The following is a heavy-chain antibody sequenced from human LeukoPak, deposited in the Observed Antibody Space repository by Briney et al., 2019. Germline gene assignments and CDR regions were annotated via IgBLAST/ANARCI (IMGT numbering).Heavy chain of an antibody. CDR1: GGSFSGYY. CDR2: INHSGST. D-gene: IGHD5-24*01. V-gene: IGHV4-34*01. J-gene: IGHJ4*02. CDR3: AREGGDGYNFFDY. Sequence: KPSETLSLTCAVYGGSFSGYYWSWIRQPPGKGLEWIGEINHSGSTNYNPSLKSRVTISVDTSKNQFSLKLSSVTAADTAVYYCAREGGDGYNFFDYWGQGTLVTVSS.